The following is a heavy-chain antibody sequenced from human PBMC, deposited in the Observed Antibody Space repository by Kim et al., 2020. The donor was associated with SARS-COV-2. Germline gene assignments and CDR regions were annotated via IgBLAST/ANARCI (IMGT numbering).Heavy chain of an antibody. D-gene: IGHD1-1*01. V-gene: IGHV3-11*01. CDR3: ARVHGNWISLASYYYYYMDV. CDR2: ISSSAINM. Sequence: GGSLRLSCAASGFTFGDYYMSWIRQAPGKGLEWVSYISSSAINMYYADSVKGRFTISRDNAKNSLYLQVNSLRAEDTAVYYCARVHGNWISLASYYYYYMDVGGKGTTVPVSS. J-gene: IGHJ6*03. CDR1: GFTFGDYY.